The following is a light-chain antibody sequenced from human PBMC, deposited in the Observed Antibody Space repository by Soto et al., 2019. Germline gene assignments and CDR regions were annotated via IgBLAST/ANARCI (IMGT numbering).Light chain of an antibody. CDR2: EVS. V-gene: IGKV2D-29*01. CDR3: MQSTQLPPT. CDR1: QSFLHITGETF. J-gene: IGKJ5*01. Sequence: VLMTKYPLSLSASPGQPPSISFKSSQSFLHITGETFLFWYLQKAGQPPQLLIYEVSTRVSGVPDRFSGSGSGTDFTLEISRVETDDVGIYYCMQSTQLPPTFGQGTRLEIK.